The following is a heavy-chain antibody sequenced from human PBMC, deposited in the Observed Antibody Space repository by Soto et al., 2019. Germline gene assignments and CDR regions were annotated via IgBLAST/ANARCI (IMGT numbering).Heavy chain of an antibody. CDR2: ISYDGSNK. Sequence: RLSCAASGFTFSSYAMHWVRQAPGKGLEWVAVISYDGSNKYYADSVKGRFTISRDNSKNTLYLQMNSLKSEDTAVYYCAREMPSTAAAYFYYGLNVWGQGTSVTV. CDR1: GFTFSSYA. CDR3: AREMPSTAAAYFYYGLNV. J-gene: IGHJ6*02. V-gene: IGHV3-30-3*01. D-gene: IGHD6-13*01.